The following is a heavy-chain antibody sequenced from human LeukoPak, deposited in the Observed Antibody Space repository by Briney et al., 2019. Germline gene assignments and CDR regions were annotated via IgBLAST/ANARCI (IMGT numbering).Heavy chain of an antibody. CDR1: GGSFSGYY. Sequence: SETLSLTCAVYGGSFSGYYWSWLLQPPLKGLEWLGEINHSGSTNYNPSLKSRVTISVATSKNQFILKLGSVTAADTAVYYCARGQTGSTVAYVLHYFDYWGQGTLVTVSS. CDR3: ARGQTGSTVAYVLHYFDY. CDR2: INHSGST. D-gene: IGHD4-23*01. J-gene: IGHJ4*02. V-gene: IGHV4-34*01.